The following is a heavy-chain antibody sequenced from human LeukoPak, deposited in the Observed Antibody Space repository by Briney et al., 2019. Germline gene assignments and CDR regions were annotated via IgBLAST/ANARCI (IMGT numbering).Heavy chain of an antibody. Sequence: TGGSLRLSCAASGFTFSSYAMHWVRQAPGKGLEWVAVISYDGSNKYYADSVKGRFTISRDNSKNTLYLQMNSLRAEDTAVYYCAREAIGGPNAFDIWGQGTMVTVSS. D-gene: IGHD3-10*01. CDR3: AREAIGGPNAFDI. CDR1: GFTFSSYA. J-gene: IGHJ3*02. CDR2: ISYDGSNK. V-gene: IGHV3-30-3*01.